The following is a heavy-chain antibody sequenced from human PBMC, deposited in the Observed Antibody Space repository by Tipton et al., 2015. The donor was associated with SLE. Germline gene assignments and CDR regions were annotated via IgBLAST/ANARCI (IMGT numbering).Heavy chain of an antibody. V-gene: IGHV3-7*01. CDR3: ATTRNVALPAYD. Sequence: SLRLSCVASGFTFSNYWMSWVRQAPGKGLGWVANIKHDVSEKYYVDSVKGRFTISRDNTQNSVFLHMNNLGAEDTAVYYCATTRNVALPAYDWGQGALVSVSS. J-gene: IGHJ4*02. D-gene: IGHD2-2*01. CDR1: GFTFSNYW. CDR2: IKHDVSEK.